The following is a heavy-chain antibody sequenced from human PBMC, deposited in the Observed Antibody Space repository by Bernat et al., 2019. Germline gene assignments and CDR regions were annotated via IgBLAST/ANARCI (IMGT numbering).Heavy chain of an antibody. Sequence: QITLKESGPTLVKPTQTLTLTCTFSGFSLSTSGVGVGWIRQPPGKALEWLALIYWDDDKRYSPSLKSRLTITKDTSKNLVVLTMTNMDPVDTATYYCAHRRISGSTTGRGAFDIWGQGTMVTVSS. V-gene: IGHV2-5*02. CDR3: AHRRISGSTTGRGAFDI. D-gene: IGHD1-26*01. J-gene: IGHJ3*02. CDR1: GFSLSTSGVG. CDR2: IYWDDDK.